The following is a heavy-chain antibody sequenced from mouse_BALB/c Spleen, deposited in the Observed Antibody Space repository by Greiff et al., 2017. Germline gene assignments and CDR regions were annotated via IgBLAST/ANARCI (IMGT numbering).Heavy chain of an antibody. CDR2: IYPSDSYT. CDR3: TREKGNTPHYYAMDY. CDR1: GYTFTSYW. Sequence: QVQLQQPGAELVRPGASVKLSCKASGYTFTSYWINWVKQRPGQGLEWIGNIYPSDSYTNYNQKFKDKATLTVDKSSSTAYMQLSSPTSEDSAVYYGTREKGNTPHYYAMDYWGQGTSVTGSS. D-gene: IGHD5-1-1*01. J-gene: IGHJ4*01. V-gene: IGHV1-69*02.